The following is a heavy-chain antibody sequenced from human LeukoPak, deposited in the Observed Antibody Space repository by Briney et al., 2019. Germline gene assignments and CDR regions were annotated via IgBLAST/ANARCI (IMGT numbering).Heavy chain of an antibody. D-gene: IGHD2-15*01. CDR1: GGSISSGSYY. CDR3: ARLIVVVVAATRNSWFDP. J-gene: IGHJ5*02. CDR2: MCCSGST. Sequence: NPSETLSLTCTVSGGSISSGSYYWGWVRRPPGRGLGWIGSMCCSGSTYHNPSLKSRVTISVDTPKNQFSLKVSSVTAADTAMYYCARLIVVVVAATRNSWFDPWGQGTLVTVSS. V-gene: IGHV4-39*01.